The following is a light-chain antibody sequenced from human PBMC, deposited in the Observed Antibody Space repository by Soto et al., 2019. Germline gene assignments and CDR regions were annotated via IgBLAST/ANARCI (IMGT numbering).Light chain of an antibody. CDR3: QQYGSSPWT. CDR1: QSVSSSH. J-gene: IGKJ1*01. V-gene: IGKV3-20*01. CDR2: GAS. Sequence: EIVLTQSPGTLSLSPGERATPPCRASQSVSSSHLAWYQQKPGQAPRPLIYGASSRAIGIPDRFSGSGSGTDFTLTISRLEPEDFAVYYCQQYGSSPWTFGQGTKVEIK.